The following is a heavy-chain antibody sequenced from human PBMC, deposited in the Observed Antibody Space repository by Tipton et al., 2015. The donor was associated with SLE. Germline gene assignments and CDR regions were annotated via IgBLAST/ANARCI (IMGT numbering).Heavy chain of an antibody. CDR1: GGSISSRNYY. V-gene: IGHV4-39*07. CDR3: ARFIVVVIAGHWYFDL. CDR2: IYYSGST. Sequence: TLSLTCTVSGGSISSRNYYWGWIRQPPGKGLEWIGSIYYSGSTYYNPSLKSRVTISVDTSKNQFSLKLSSVTAADTAVYYCARFIVVVIAGHWYFDLWGRGTLVTVSS. D-gene: IGHD2-21*01. J-gene: IGHJ2*01.